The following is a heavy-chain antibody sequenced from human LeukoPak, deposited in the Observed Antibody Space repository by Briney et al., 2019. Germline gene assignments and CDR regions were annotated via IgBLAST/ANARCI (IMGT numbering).Heavy chain of an antibody. J-gene: IGHJ4*02. V-gene: IGHV4-61*01. CDR3: ARDYWRGINGIARPNYFDY. CDR2: IYYSGST. Sequence: PSETLSLTCTVSGGSVNSGSYYWNWIRQPPGKGLEWIGYIYYSGSTNYNPSPKSRVTISVDTSKNQFSLKLSSVTAADTAVYYCARDYWRGINGIARPNYFDYWGQGTLVTVSS. D-gene: IGHD6-13*01. CDR1: GGSVNSGSYY.